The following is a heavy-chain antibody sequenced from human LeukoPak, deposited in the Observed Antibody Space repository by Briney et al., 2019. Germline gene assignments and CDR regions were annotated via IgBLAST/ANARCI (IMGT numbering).Heavy chain of an antibody. CDR2: ITGGGGGT. D-gene: IGHD4-17*01. J-gene: IGHJ3*01. Sequence: GGSLRLSCAASGLTFSDYAMTWVRQAPGKGLEWVSSITGGGGGTSYGDSVKGRFTVYRDNSKNTLYLQMNSLRTEDTAIYYCAKDPNGDYVGAFDSWGQGTLVTVSS. CDR1: GLTFSDYA. V-gene: IGHV3-23*01. CDR3: AKDPNGDYVGAFDS.